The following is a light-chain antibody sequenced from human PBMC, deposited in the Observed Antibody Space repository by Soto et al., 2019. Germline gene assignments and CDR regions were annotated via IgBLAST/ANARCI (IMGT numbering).Light chain of an antibody. V-gene: IGLV2-14*03. CDR2: NVS. CDR3: SSYTNTSPHVI. Sequence: QSVLTQPASVSGSPGQSITISCTGASSDIGGYNHVSWYQQHPGKAPKLIIYNVSHRPSGVSTRFSGSKYGNTASLIIAGLQAEDEAHYFCSSYTNTSPHVIFGGGTKLTVL. CDR1: SSDIGGYNH. J-gene: IGLJ2*01.